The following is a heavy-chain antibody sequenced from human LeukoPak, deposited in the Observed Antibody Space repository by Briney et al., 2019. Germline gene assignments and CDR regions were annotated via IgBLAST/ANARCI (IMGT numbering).Heavy chain of an antibody. Sequence: GGSLRLSCAASGFTFSSYTMHWIRQAPGKGLEWVSSISGSNSYIFYADSVKGRFTVSRDNAKDSLYQQMNSLRAEDTAVYYCARALTTLTYEGYWGQGTLVTVSS. V-gene: IGHV3-21*01. CDR1: GFTFSSYT. D-gene: IGHD1-1*01. J-gene: IGHJ4*02. CDR2: ISGSNSYI. CDR3: ARALTTLTYEGY.